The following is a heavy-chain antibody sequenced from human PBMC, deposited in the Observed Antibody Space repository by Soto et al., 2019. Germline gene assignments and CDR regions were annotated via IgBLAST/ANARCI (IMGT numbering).Heavy chain of an antibody. Sequence: PGGSLRLSCAASGYTFSDYYMSWIRQAPGKGREWISYIDTSGTKIYYADSVKGRFTITRDNAKNSLYLEMNSLRDEDTAVYYCARHYDMWSGYLSPVDYWGQGPLVTVSS. V-gene: IGHV3-11*01. D-gene: IGHD3-3*01. CDR1: GYTFSDYY. CDR3: ARHYDMWSGYLSPVDY. CDR2: IDTSGTKI. J-gene: IGHJ4*02.